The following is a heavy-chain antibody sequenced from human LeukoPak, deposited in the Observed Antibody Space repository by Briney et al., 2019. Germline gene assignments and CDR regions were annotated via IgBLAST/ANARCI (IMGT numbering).Heavy chain of an antibody. CDR2: ISGSRTHT. D-gene: IGHD1-26*01. CDR1: GFTFSDYY. V-gene: IGHV3-11*05. J-gene: IGHJ4*02. Sequence: GGSLRLSCAASGFTFSDYYMGWIRQAPGKGLEWVSYISGSRTHTNYADSVKGRFIISRDNAKNSLFLQMNSLRAGDTAVYYCARVMAGDETFDYWGEGTLVSVSS. CDR3: ARVMAGDETFDY.